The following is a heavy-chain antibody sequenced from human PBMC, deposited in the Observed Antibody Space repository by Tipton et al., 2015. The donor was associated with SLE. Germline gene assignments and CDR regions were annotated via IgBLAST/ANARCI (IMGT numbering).Heavy chain of an antibody. CDR3: ARDEYRYDTTGYHLLGHFDF. V-gene: IGHV4-59*12. CDR1: GDSISNYY. D-gene: IGHD3-22*01. J-gene: IGHJ4*02. Sequence: TLSLTCTVSGDSISNYYWSWIRQPPGKALEWIGDIYSSGSTDYNPSLKSRVTISVDTSKNQFSLNLSSVTAADTAVYYCARDEYRYDTTGYHLLGHFDFWGQGTLVTVSS. CDR2: IYSSGST.